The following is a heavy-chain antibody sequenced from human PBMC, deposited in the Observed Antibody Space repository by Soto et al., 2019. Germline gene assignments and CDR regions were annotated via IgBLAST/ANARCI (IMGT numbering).Heavy chain of an antibody. J-gene: IGHJ3*02. V-gene: IGHV3-9*01. Sequence: EVQLVESGGGLVQPGRSLRLSCVGSGFVFNDYAMRWVRQAPGKGLEWVTGISWNSNSINYADSVKGRFTIPRDNDKNSLYLQMNSLRAEDTALYYCAKDSADSSSWQRAFDIWGQETRFTVSS. D-gene: IGHD6-13*01. CDR2: ISWNSNSI. CDR3: AKDSADSSSWQRAFDI. CDR1: GFVFNDYA.